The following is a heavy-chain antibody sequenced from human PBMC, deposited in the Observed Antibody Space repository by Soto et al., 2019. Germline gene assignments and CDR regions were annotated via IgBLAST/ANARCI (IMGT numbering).Heavy chain of an antibody. J-gene: IGHJ4*02. CDR3: VGGPGIVVAGVDY. D-gene: IGHD6-19*01. CDR2: INHSGST. V-gene: IGHV4-34*01. CDR1: GGSFSGYY. Sequence: SETLSLTCAVYGGSFSGYYWSWIRQPPGKGLEWIGEINHSGSTNYNPSLKSRVTISVDTSKNQLSLKLSSVTAADTAVYYCVGGPGIVVAGVDYWGQGTMVTVSS.